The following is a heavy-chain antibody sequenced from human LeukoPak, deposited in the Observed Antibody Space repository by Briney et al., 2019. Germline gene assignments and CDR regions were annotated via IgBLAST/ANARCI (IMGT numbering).Heavy chain of an antibody. CDR3: ARVGGGSSWYELYYFDY. V-gene: IGHV4-39*07. CDR1: GGSISSSSYY. CDR2: IYYSGST. Sequence: SETLSLTCTVSGGSISSSSYYWGWIRQPPGEGLEWIGSIYYSGSTYYNPSLKSRVTISVDTSKNQFSLKLSSVTAADTAVYYCARVGGGSSWYELYYFDYWGQGTLVTVSS. J-gene: IGHJ4*02. D-gene: IGHD6-13*01.